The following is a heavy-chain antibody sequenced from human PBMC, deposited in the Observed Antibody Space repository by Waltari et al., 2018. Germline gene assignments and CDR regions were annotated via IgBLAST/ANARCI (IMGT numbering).Heavy chain of an antibody. CDR2: ISSSSNII. D-gene: IGHD6-19*01. Sequence: EVQLVESGGGLVQPGGSLRLSCVASGFTFNDYNMNWVRQAPGKGLEWLSYISSSSNIIYYADSVKGRFTISRDNAKNSLYLQMNSLRADDTAVYYCARDPSVFGWAVAGTRAFDYWGQGTLVTVSS. CDR3: ARDPSVFGWAVAGTRAFDY. CDR1: GFTFNDYN. V-gene: IGHV3-48*04. J-gene: IGHJ4*02.